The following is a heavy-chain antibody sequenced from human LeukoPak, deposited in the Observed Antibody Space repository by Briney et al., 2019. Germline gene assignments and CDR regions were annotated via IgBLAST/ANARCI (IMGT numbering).Heavy chain of an antibody. CDR3: ARSAAGTVGG. D-gene: IGHD6-13*01. Sequence: PGGSLRLSCAASGFTFSSYSMNWVRQAPGKGLGWVSSISSSSSYIYYADSVKGRFTISRDNAKNSLYLQMNSLRAEDTAVYYCARSAAGTVGGWGQGTLVTVSS. CDR2: ISSSSSYI. V-gene: IGHV3-21*01. J-gene: IGHJ4*02. CDR1: GFTFSSYS.